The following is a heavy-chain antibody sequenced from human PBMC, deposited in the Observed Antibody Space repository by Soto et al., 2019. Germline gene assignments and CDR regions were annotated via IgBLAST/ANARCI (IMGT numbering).Heavy chain of an antibody. CDR3: ARDRNWFDP. Sequence: SETLSLTCTVSGGSISSYYWSWIRQPPGKGLEWIGYIYYSGSTNYNPSLKSRVTISVDTSKNQFSLKLSSVTAADTAVYYCARDRNWFDPWGQGTLVTVSS. CDR1: GGSISSYY. CDR2: IYYSGST. J-gene: IGHJ5*02. V-gene: IGHV4-59*01.